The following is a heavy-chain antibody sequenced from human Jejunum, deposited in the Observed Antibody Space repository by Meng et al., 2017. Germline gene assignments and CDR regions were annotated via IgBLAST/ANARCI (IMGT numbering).Heavy chain of an antibody. J-gene: IGHJ4*02. CDR2: INQDGSGE. V-gene: IGHV3-7*01. Sequence: GESLKISCAVSGFSFSSYWMNLLRQAPGKGLEWVANINQDGSGEYYVDSVKGRFTISRDNAKNSLFLQMNSLRADDTAIYYCARVSFHNFGDCWGQGTLVTVSS. D-gene: IGHD1-1*01. CDR3: ARVSFHNFGDC. CDR1: GFSFSSYW.